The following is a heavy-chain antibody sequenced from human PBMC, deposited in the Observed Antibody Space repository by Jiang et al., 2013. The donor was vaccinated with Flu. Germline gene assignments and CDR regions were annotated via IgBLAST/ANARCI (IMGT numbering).Heavy chain of an antibody. CDR3: VASRGGLVQGITHFDY. J-gene: IGHJ4*02. Sequence: GSGLVKPSETLSLSCSVSNGSISSGSYYWGWIRQTPEKGLEWIGSIYYSGRTYYNAPLESRLTMSVDTSTSRFSLKLSSVTAADTAVYYCVASRGGLVQGITHFDYWGQGALVTVS. CDR2: IYYSGRT. D-gene: IGHD3-10*01. CDR1: NGSISSGSYY. V-gene: IGHV4-39*07.